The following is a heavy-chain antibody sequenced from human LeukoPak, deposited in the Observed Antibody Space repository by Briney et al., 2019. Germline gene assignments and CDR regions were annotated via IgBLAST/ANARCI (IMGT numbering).Heavy chain of an antibody. CDR1: GFSFSSYW. V-gene: IGHV3-23*01. Sequence: PGGSLRLSCAASGFSFSSYWMAWVRQAPGKGLEWVSAISGSGGSTYYADSVKGRFTISRDNSRNTLYLQMNSLRAEDTAVYYCAKGAMSYYYGSGSYFDYWAREPWSPSPQ. D-gene: IGHD3-10*01. J-gene: IGHJ4*02. CDR3: AKGAMSYYYGSGSYFDY. CDR2: ISGSGGST.